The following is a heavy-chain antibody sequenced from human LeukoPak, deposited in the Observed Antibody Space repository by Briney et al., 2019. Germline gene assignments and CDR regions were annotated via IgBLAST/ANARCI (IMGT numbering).Heavy chain of an antibody. V-gene: IGHV1-46*01. D-gene: IGHD1-26*01. CDR1: GYTFTSYD. J-gene: IGHJ1*01. CDR2: INPSGGST. CDR3: ATGPLYSGSYVSELS. Sequence: ASVKVSCKASGYTFTSYDINWVRQAPGQGLEWMGIINPSGGSTSYAQKFQGRVTMTRDTSTSTVYMELSSLRSEDTAVYYCATGPLYSGSYVSELSWGQGTLVTVSS.